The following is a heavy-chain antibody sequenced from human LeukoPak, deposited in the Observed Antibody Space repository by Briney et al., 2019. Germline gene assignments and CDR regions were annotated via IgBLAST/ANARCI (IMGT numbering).Heavy chain of an antibody. CDR3: ARVQGHSGYEVPDPDFDY. Sequence: PSETLSLTCAVYGGSFSGYYWSWLRQPPGKGLEWIGEINHSGSTNYNPSLKSRVTISVDTSKNQFSLKLSSVTAADTAVYYCARVQGHSGYEVPDPDFDYWGQGTLVTVSS. CDR1: GGSFSGYY. V-gene: IGHV4-34*01. J-gene: IGHJ4*02. CDR2: INHSGST. D-gene: IGHD5-12*01.